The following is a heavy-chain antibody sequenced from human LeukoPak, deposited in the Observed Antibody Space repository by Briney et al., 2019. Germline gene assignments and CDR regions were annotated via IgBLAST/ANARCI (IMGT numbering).Heavy chain of an antibody. V-gene: IGHV4-59*12. CDR1: GGSISSYY. D-gene: IGHD3-10*01. Sequence: PSETLSLTCTVSGGSISSYYWSWIRQPPGKGLEWIGYIYYSGSTNYNPSLKSRVTISVDTSKNQFSLKLSSVTAADTAVYYCARGWLLWFGGSYNWFDPWGQGTLVTVSS. CDR2: IYYSGST. J-gene: IGHJ5*02. CDR3: ARGWLLWFGGSYNWFDP.